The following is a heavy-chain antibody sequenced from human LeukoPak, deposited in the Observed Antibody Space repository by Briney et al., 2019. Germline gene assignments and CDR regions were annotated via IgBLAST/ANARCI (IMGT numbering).Heavy chain of an antibody. V-gene: IGHV1-69*04. CDR3: ARDYYDSSGYSLDY. CDR2: IFPILGIA. D-gene: IGHD3-22*01. Sequence: ASVKVSCKASGGTFSSYTISWVRQAPGQGLEWVGRIFPILGIANYAQKFQGRVTITADKSTSTAYMELSSLRSEDTAVYYCARDYYDSSGYSLDYWGQGTLVTVSS. J-gene: IGHJ4*02. CDR1: GGTFSSYT.